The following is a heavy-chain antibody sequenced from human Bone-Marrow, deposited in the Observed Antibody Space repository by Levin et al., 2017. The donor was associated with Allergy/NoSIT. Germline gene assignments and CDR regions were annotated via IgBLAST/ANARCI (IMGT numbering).Heavy chain of an antibody. CDR3: ARDQFRRATIGARWFDP. CDR2: IKEDGSEK. CDR1: GFTFSNSW. Sequence: GESLKISCAASGFTFSNSWMSWVRQAPGKGLEWVANIKEDGSEKYYVDSVKGRFTISRDNAKNSLYVQMNSLRAEVTAVYYCARDQFRRATIGARWFDPWGQGTLVTVSS. D-gene: IGHD5-24*01. V-gene: IGHV3-7*01. J-gene: IGHJ5*02.